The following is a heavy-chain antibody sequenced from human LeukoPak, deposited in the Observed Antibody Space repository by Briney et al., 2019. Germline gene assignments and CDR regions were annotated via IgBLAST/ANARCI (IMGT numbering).Heavy chain of an antibody. J-gene: IGHJ5*02. CDR1: GYTFTSYG. Sequence: ASVKVSCKASGYTFTSYGISWLRQAPGQGLEWMGWISAYNGNTNYAQKLQGRDTMTTDTSTSTAYMELRSLRSDDTAVYYCARDNSLRDVAWWFDPWGQGTLVTVSS. D-gene: IGHD5-24*01. V-gene: IGHV1-18*01. CDR3: ARDNSLRDVAWWFDP. CDR2: ISAYNGNT.